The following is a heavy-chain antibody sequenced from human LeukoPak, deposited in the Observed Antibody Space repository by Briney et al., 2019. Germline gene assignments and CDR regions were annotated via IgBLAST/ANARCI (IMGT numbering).Heavy chain of an antibody. CDR3: ARGLPLRSGSYSIWFDP. CDR2: IYYSGST. D-gene: IGHD1-26*01. J-gene: IGHJ5*02. CDR1: GGSISSSSYY. V-gene: IGHV4-39*01. Sequence: SETLSLTCTVSGGSISSSSYYWGWIRQPPGKGLEWIGSIYYSGSTYYNPSLKSRVTISVDTSKNQFSLKLSSVTAADTAVYYCARGLPLRSGSYSIWFDPWGQGTLVTVSS.